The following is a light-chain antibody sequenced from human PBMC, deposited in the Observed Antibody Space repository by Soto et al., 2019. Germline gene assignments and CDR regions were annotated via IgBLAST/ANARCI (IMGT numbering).Light chain of an antibody. CDR1: SSNIGNNY. V-gene: IGLV1-51*01. J-gene: IGLJ2*01. CDR2: DNN. Sequence: QTVVTQPPSVSAAPGQKVTISCSGSSSNIGNNYVSWYQQLPGTAPKLLIYDNNKRPSGIPDRFSGSKSGTSATLGITGLQTGDEADYYCGTWDSSGVVFGGGTKLTVL. CDR3: GTWDSSGVV.